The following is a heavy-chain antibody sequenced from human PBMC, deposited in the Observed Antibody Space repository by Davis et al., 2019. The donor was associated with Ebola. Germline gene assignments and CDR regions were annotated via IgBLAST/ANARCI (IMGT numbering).Heavy chain of an antibody. Sequence: GGSLRLSCAASGFTFSSYVMSWVRQAPGKGLEWVSAISGSGGSTYYADSVKGRFTISRDNAKNSLYLQMNSLRAEDTAVYYCARVGDYIWGSSTYYFDYWGQGTLVTVSS. CDR1: GFTFSSYV. CDR3: ARVGDYIWGSSTYYFDY. J-gene: IGHJ4*02. D-gene: IGHD3-16*01. CDR2: ISGSGGST. V-gene: IGHV3-23*01.